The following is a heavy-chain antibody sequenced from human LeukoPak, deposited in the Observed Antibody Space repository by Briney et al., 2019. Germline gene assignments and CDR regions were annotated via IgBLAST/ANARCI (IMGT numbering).Heavy chain of an antibody. V-gene: IGHV1-2*02. CDR2: INPNSGGT. D-gene: IGHD3-22*01. CDR1: GYTFTSYY. CDR3: ARETTDYYDSSGYCTPRSFDY. Sequence: ASVKVSCKASGYTFTSYYIHWVRQAPGQGLEWMGWINPNSGGTNYEQKFQGRVTMTRDTSINTAYMELSSLRSEDTAVYYCARETTDYYDSSGYCTPRSFDYWGQGTLVTVSS. J-gene: IGHJ4*02.